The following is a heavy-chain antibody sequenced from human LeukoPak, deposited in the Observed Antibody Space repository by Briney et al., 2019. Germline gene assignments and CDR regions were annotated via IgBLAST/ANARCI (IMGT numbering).Heavy chain of an antibody. CDR1: GYLFSDSA. Sequence: GASVKVSCKTSGYLFSDSAMHWVRQAPGQRLEWMGWINAGNGYTRYSQKFQGRVTMTRDTSASTVYMQLRSLRSEDTAVYYCARGANYYDSSGSSNWLDPWGRGTLVTVSS. D-gene: IGHD3-22*01. CDR2: INAGNGYT. V-gene: IGHV1-3*01. J-gene: IGHJ5*02. CDR3: ARGANYYDSSGSSNWLDP.